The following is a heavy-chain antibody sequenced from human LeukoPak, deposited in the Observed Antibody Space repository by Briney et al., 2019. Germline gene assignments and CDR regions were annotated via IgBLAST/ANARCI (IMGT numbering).Heavy chain of an antibody. J-gene: IGHJ6*02. V-gene: IGHV4-34*01. CDR3: ERDVVVVPAAIQYGMDV. CDR1: GGSLSDYF. D-gene: IGHD2-2*01. CDR2: IKQSGRT. Sequence: SETLSLTCAVYGGSLSDYFGGLIRQPPGKGREWSGEIKQSGRTYYKKSLKSLVTISVDTSKNQFSLNLSPVTAVDTAVYYCERDVVVVPAAIQYGMDVWGQGTTVTVSS.